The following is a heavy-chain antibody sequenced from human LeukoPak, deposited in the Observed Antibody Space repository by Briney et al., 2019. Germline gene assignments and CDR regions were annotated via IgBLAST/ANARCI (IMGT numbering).Heavy chain of an antibody. CDR2: IYYSGST. Sequence: GSLRLSCAASGFTFSSYVMTWVRQPPGKGLEWIGSIYYSGSTYYNPSLKSRVTISVDTSKNQFSLKLSSVTAADTAVYYCAGHMGEPGAFDIWGQGTMVTVSS. CDR3: AGHMGEPGAFDI. D-gene: IGHD3-16*01. V-gene: IGHV4-39*01. CDR1: GFTFSSYV. J-gene: IGHJ3*02.